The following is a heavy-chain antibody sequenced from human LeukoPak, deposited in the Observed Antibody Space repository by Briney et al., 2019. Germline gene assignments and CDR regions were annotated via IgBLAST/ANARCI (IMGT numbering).Heavy chain of an antibody. D-gene: IGHD2-2*01. V-gene: IGHV3-30*18. J-gene: IGHJ4*02. CDR2: ISYDGRNI. CDR1: GFTFSTYS. CDR3: AKGPLRGTAAAIDY. Sequence: GGSLRLSCTASGFTFSTYSMNWVRQAPGKGLEWVAVISYDGRNIHYPDSVKGRFTISRDISTDTLWLQMDSLRTEDTAVYYCAKGPLRGTAAAIDYWGQGTLVTVSS.